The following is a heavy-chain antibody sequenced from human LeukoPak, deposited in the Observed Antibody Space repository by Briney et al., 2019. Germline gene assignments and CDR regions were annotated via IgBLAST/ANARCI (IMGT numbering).Heavy chain of an antibody. J-gene: IGHJ4*02. D-gene: IGHD1-26*01. Sequence: GGSLRLSCAASGFTFSNAWMSWVRQAPGKGLEWVGRIKSKTDGGTTDYAAPVKGRFTISRDDSKNTLYLQMNSLKTEDTAVYYCTTDPRELGTFDYWGRGTLVTVSS. CDR3: TTDPRELGTFDY. CDR1: GFTFSNAW. CDR2: IKSKTDGGTT. V-gene: IGHV3-15*01.